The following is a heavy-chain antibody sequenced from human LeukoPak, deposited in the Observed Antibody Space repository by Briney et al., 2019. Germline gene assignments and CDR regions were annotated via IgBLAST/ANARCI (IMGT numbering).Heavy chain of an antibody. CDR2: IYYSGST. J-gene: IGHJ2*01. CDR1: GGSISSYY. Sequence: PAETLSLTCTVSGGSISSYYWSWIRQPPGKGLEWIGYIYYSGSTNYNPSLKSRVTISVDTSKNQFSLKLSSVTAADTAVYYCATAAVPAASPYWYFDLWGRGTLVTVSS. D-gene: IGHD2-2*01. CDR3: ATAAVPAASPYWYFDL. V-gene: IGHV4-59*01.